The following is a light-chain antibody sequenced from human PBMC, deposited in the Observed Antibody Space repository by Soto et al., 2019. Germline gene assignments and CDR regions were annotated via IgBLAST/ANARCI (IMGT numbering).Light chain of an antibody. CDR3: QQSNSSPPT. J-gene: IGKJ4*01. CDR1: QSITNY. V-gene: IGKV1-39*01. Sequence: DIHMTQSPSALSASVGDRVTLTFLASQSITNYLNWYQHKPEQAPNLLIYAASTLQAGVPSRFRGSGSGTDFTLTISSLQPEDFATYFCQQSNSSPPTFGGGTKVDIK. CDR2: AAS.